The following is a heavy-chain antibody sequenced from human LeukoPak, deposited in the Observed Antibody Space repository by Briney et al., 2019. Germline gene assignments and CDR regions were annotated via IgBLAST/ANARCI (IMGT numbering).Heavy chain of an antibody. Sequence: SETLSLTCTVSGASIRSGDYYWSWIRQPPGKGLEWIGYVYDSGSTYYNPSLKSRITISVDTSENRFSLKLSSVTATDTAVYYCARDCSGGSCYGAFDIWGRGTMVTVSS. V-gene: IGHV4-30-4*01. CDR2: VYDSGST. CDR1: GASIRSGDYY. CDR3: ARDCSGGSCYGAFDI. J-gene: IGHJ3*02. D-gene: IGHD2-15*01.